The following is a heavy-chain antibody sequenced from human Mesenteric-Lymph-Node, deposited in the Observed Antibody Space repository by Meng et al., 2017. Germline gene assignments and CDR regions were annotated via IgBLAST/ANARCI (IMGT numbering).Heavy chain of an antibody. Sequence: GESLKISCAASGFTFSDYEMNWVRQAPGKGLEWISYITGDGRTTIYAASVKGRFTISRDNAKNSLYLQMNSLRAEDTAVYYCATEYYYDSSGYLVLGYWGQGTLVTVSS. CDR2: ITGDGRTT. V-gene: IGHV3-48*03. CDR1: GFTFSDYE. D-gene: IGHD3-22*01. CDR3: ATEYYYDSSGYLVLGY. J-gene: IGHJ4*02.